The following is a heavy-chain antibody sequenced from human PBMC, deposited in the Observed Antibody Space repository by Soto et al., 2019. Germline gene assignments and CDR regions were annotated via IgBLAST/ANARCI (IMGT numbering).Heavy chain of an antibody. V-gene: IGHV4-59*12. Sequence: PSETLSLTCTVSGGSIRSYCWTWIRQPPGEGLEWIGCICNSGSTNYNPSLKSRVTISVDTPKNQFSLQLSSVTAADTAVYYCARGGTVLRFLEWSQNWFDPWGQGTLVTVSS. CDR3: ARGGTVLRFLEWSQNWFDP. CDR2: ICNSGST. J-gene: IGHJ5*02. D-gene: IGHD3-3*01. CDR1: GGSIRSYC.